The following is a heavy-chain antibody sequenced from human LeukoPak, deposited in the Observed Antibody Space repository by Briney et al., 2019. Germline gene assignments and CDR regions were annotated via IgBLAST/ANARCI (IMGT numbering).Heavy chain of an antibody. J-gene: IGHJ6*02. CDR3: ARNRVGATGILVIYYYYGMDV. Sequence: ASVKVSCKASGYTFTSYYMHWVRQAPGQGLEWMGIINPSGGSTSYAQKFQGRVTMTRDTSTSTVYMELSSLRSEDTAVYYCARNRVGATGILVIYYYYGMDVWGQGTTVTVSS. V-gene: IGHV1-46*01. D-gene: IGHD1-26*01. CDR2: INPSGGST. CDR1: GYTFTSYY.